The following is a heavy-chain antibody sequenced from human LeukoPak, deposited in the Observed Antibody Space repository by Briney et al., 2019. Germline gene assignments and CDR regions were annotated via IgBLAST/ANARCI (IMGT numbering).Heavy chain of an antibody. CDR2: INPNSGGT. Sequence: ASVRVSCKASGYTFTDNYMHWVRQAPGQGLEWMGWINPNSGGTNYAQKFQGRVTMTRDTSISTAYMELSRLRSDDTAVYYCARDRYSGSYTGDYFDYWGQGTLVTVSS. CDR3: ARDRYSGSYTGDYFDY. J-gene: IGHJ4*02. CDR1: GYTFTDNY. D-gene: IGHD1-26*01. V-gene: IGHV1-2*02.